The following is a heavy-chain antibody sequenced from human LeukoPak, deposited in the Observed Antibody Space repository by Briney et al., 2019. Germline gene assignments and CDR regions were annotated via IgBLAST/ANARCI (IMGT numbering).Heavy chain of an antibody. CDR3: AKDPVVIPATPYGYWYFDL. CDR2: VSGSGGST. V-gene: IGHV3-23*01. CDR1: GFTFSSYA. D-gene: IGHD2-15*01. Sequence: GESLRLSCAAAGFTFSSYAMSWVRQAPGKGLEWVSGVSGSGGSTYYAKSVKGRFTISRDNSKNTLYLQMNSLRAEDTAVYYCAKDPVVIPATPYGYWYFDLWGRGTLVRVSS. J-gene: IGHJ2*01.